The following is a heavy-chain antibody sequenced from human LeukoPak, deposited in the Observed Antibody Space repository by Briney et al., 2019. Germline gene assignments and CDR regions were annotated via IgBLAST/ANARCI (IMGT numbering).Heavy chain of an antibody. CDR3: AREGAAAGSFDY. CDR2: IYYSGST. V-gene: IGHV4-30-4*01. CDR1: GGSISSGDYY. J-gene: IGHJ4*02. D-gene: IGHD6-13*01. Sequence: SETLSLTCTVSGGSISSGDYYWSWIRQPPGKGLEWIGYIYYSGSTYYNPSLKSRVTISVDTSKNQFSLKLSSVTAADTAVYYCAREGAAAGSFDYWGQGTLVTVSS.